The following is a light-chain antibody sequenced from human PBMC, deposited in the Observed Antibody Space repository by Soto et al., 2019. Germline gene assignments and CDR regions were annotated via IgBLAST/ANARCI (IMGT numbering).Light chain of an antibody. J-gene: IGLJ1*01. CDR2: DVS. CDR3: LSYAGSYIYV. V-gene: IGLV2-11*01. CDR1: SSDVGAYNS. Sequence: QSVLTQPRSVSGSPGQSVTISCTGTSSDVGAYNSVSWYQQHPGQAPQLIIYDVSKRPSGVPDRISASKSGNTASLTISGLQAEDEAEYYCLSYAGSYIYVFGTGTKVTV.